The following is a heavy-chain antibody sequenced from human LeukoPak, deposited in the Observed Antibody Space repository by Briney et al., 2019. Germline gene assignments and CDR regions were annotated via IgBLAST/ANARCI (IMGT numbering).Heavy chain of an antibody. V-gene: IGHV4-59*01. Sequence: KPSETLSLTCTVSGGSISSYYWSWIRQPPGKGLEWIGYIYYSGSTNYNPSLKSRVTISVDTSKNQSSLKLSSVTAADTAVYYCATRRIAVAAPFDFWGQGTLVTVSS. D-gene: IGHD6-19*01. CDR3: ATRRIAVAAPFDF. CDR2: IYYSGST. J-gene: IGHJ4*02. CDR1: GGSISSYY.